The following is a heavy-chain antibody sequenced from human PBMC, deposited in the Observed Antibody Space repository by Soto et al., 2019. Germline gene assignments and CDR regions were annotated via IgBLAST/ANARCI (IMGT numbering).Heavy chain of an antibody. J-gene: IGHJ4*02. Sequence: GGSLRLSCAASGFTVNSNYMSWVRQAPVKGLEWVSVISGSGDSTYHADPVKGRFTISRDNSKNTLYLQLNSLRAEDTAVYYCARRGSGSYYDYWGQGTLVTVSS. CDR2: ISGSGDST. V-gene: IGHV3-23*01. CDR1: GFTVNSNY. CDR3: ARRGSGSYYDY. D-gene: IGHD1-26*01.